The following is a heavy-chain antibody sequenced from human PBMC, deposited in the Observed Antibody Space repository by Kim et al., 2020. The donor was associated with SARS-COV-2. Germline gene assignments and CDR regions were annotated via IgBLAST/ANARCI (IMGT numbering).Heavy chain of an antibody. CDR3: AKGMTTLVRGLLDF. V-gene: IGHV3-23*01. D-gene: IGHD4-17*01. CDR2: CSNGAGST. J-gene: IGHJ4*02. Sequence: GGSLRLSCAASGFTFSSYAMSWVRQAPGKGLEWVSGCSNGAGSTYYADSVKGRFTISRDNSKNTLYLQMNSLRAEDTALYYCAKGMTTLVRGLLDFWGQG. CDR1: GFTFSSYA.